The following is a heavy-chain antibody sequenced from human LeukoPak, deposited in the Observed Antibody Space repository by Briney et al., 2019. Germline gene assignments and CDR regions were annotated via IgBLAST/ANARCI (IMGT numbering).Heavy chain of an antibody. V-gene: IGHV1-2*06. D-gene: IGHD3-10*01. CDR3: ARERVVRGSFDY. Sequence: GASVKVSCKASGYTFTGYYMHWVRRAPGQGLEWMGRINPNSGGTNYAQKFQGRVTMTRDTSISTAYMELSRLRSDDTAVYYCARERVVRGSFDYWGQGTLVTVSS. CDR1: GYTFTGYY. CDR2: INPNSGGT. J-gene: IGHJ4*02.